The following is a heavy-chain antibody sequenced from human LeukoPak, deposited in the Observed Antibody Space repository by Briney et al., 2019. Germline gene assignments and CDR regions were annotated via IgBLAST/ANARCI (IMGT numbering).Heavy chain of an antibody. CDR1: GGYIITSGHY. CDR3: ARERSSSGGHNWFDP. CDR2: VYYTGVT. V-gene: IGHV4-39*07. J-gene: IGHJ5*02. D-gene: IGHD4-23*01. Sequence: PSETLSLTCTVSGGYIITSGHYWGWIRQPPGKELEWIGSVYYTGVTSTNPFFMIRMSISVDTSKNQFSLNLTSVTAADAAVYYCARERSSSGGHNWFDPWGQGTLVTVSS.